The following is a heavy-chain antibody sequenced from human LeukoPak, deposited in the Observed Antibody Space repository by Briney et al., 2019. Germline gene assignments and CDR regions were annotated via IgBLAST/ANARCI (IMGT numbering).Heavy chain of an antibody. J-gene: IGHJ4*02. CDR1: GGSISSSSYY. CDR3: ARPASDTYGSGSPAVYFDY. CDR2: IYYSGST. Sequence: DPSETLSLTCTVSGGSISSSSYYWGWIRQPPGKGLEWIGSIYYSGSTYYNPSLKSRVTISVDTSKNQFSLKLSSVTAADTAVYYCARPASDTYGSGSPAVYFDYWGQGTLVTVSS. D-gene: IGHD3-10*01. V-gene: IGHV4-39*01.